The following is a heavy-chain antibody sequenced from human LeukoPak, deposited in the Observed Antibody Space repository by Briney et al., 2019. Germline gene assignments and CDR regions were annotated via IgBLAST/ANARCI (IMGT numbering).Heavy chain of an antibody. D-gene: IGHD3-10*01. V-gene: IGHV4-59*01. CDR3: AIRNSYGSGSYYH. CDR2: IYSSGST. Sequence: SETLSLTCTVSGGSISSYYCSWLRQPPGKGLEWIGYIYSSGSTSYNPSLNSRVTMSLDTSKSHFSLMLRSVTAADTAVYYCAIRNSYGSGSYYHWGQGTLVTVSS. J-gene: IGHJ5*02. CDR1: GGSISSYY.